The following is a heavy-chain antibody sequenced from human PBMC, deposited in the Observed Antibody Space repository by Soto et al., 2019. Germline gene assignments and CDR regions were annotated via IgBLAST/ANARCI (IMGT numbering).Heavy chain of an antibody. CDR1: GFTFDDYA. D-gene: IGHD2-8*01. CDR2: ISWNSGSI. CDR3: AKDISLEGVGTNGAFDY. V-gene: IGHV3-9*01. Sequence: GGSLRLSCAASGFTFDDYAMHWVRQAPGKGLEWVSGISWNSGSIGYADSVKGRFTISRDNAKNSLYLQMNSLRAEDTALYYCAKDISLEGVGTNGAFDYWGQGTLVTVSS. J-gene: IGHJ4*02.